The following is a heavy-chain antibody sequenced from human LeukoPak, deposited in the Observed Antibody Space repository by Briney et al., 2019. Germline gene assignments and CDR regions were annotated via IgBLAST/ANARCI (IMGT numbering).Heavy chain of an antibody. J-gene: IGHJ4*02. CDR2: IRYDGSNK. Sequence: GGSLRLSCAASGFTFSSYGMHWVRQAPGKGLEWVAFIRYDGSNKYYADSVKGRFTISRDNAKNSLYLQMNSLRAEDTAVFYCARDRGGTDDFWSGYYTGYFDYWGQGTLVTVSS. CDR3: ARDRGGTDDFWSGYYTGYFDY. CDR1: GFTFSSYG. D-gene: IGHD3-3*01. V-gene: IGHV3-30*02.